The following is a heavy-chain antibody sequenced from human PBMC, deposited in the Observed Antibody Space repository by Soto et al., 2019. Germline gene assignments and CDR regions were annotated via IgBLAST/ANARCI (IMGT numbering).Heavy chain of an antibody. J-gene: IGHJ5*02. CDR1: GYTLSVLS. V-gene: IGHV1-24*01. Sequence: ASVKVSCKVSGYTLSVLSLHWVRQAPGRGLEWMGGFDVEDGETIYAQKVQGRVTMTEDTSTDTAYLELSSLRSEDTAVYYCAAIVSTWSVYDVRNDWFDPWGQGTLVTVSS. CDR3: AAIVSTWSVYDVRNDWFDP. D-gene: IGHD2-8*01. CDR2: FDVEDGET.